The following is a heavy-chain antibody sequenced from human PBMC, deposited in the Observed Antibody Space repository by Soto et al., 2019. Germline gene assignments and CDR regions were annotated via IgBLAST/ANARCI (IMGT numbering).Heavy chain of an antibody. D-gene: IGHD2-2*01. Sequence: SVKVSWKGSGGTFRSYALSWVLQAPGQGLEWMGGIIHIFCTANYAKKFQGRDTITADESTGKAYMELSSLRSEDTAVYYCARSPFEYLSWFEPWGQGTLVTVSS. CDR1: GGTFRSYA. V-gene: IGHV1-69*01. J-gene: IGHJ5*02. CDR2: IIHIFCTA. CDR3: ARSPFEYLSWFEP.